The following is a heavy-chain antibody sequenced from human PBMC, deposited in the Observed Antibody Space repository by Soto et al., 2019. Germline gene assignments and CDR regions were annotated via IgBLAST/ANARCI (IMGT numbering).Heavy chain of an antibody. J-gene: IGHJ4*02. D-gene: IGHD2-8*01. CDR2: INAGNGNT. V-gene: IGHV1-3*01. Sequence: ASVKVSCKASGYTFTSYAIHWVRQAPGQRLEWMGWINAGNGNTKYSQKFQGRVTITRDTSASTAYMELSSLRSEDTAVYYCARPTNGVCCSFDYWGQGTLVTVSS. CDR3: ARPTNGVCCSFDY. CDR1: GYTFTSYA.